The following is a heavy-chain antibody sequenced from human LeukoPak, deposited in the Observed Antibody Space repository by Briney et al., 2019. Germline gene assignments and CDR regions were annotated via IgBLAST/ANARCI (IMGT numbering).Heavy chain of an antibody. J-gene: IGHJ4*02. V-gene: IGHV3-23*01. D-gene: IGHD5-12*01. CDR2: ISGSGGST. CDR1: GFTFSSYA. CDR3: AKDFSIIVAATNDY. Sequence: GGSLRLSCAASGFTFSSYAMSWVRQAPGKGLEWVSAISGSGGSTYYADSVKGRFTISRDNSKNTLYLQMNSLRAEDTAVYYCAKDFSIIVAATNDYWGQGTLVTVSS.